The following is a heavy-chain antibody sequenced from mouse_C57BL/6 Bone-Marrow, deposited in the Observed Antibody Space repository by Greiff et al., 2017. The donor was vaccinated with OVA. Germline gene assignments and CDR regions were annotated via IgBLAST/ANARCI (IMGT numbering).Heavy chain of an antibody. CDR2: IYPRSGNT. CDR1: GYTFTSYG. D-gene: IGHD1-1*01. V-gene: IGHV1-81*01. Sequence: VQLVESGAELARPGASVKLSCKASGYTFTSYGISWVKQRTGQGLEWIGEIYPRSGNTYYNEKFKGKATLTADKSSSTAYMELRSLTSEDSAVYFCARGYYGSSFYWYFDVWGTGTTVTVSS. J-gene: IGHJ1*03. CDR3: ARGYYGSSFYWYFDV.